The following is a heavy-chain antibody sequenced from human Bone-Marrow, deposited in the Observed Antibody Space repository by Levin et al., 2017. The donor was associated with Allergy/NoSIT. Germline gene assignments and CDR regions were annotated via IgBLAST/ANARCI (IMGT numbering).Heavy chain of an antibody. J-gene: IGHJ4*02. V-gene: IGHV4-31*03. D-gene: IGHD2-15*01. Sequence: SETLSLTCTVSGGSVSSGRYYWGWIRQHPGKGLEWIGNIYYSGSTYFNPSLKSRVTISLDKSQDQFSLELTSVTGADTAVYFCARTSVAGHYFDYWGQGTPVTVSS. CDR2: IYYSGST. CDR3: ARTSVAGHYFDY. CDR1: GGSVSSGRYY.